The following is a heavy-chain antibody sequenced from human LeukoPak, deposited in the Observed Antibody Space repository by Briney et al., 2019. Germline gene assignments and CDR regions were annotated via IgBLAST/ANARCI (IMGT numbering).Heavy chain of an antibody. CDR1: GGSFSGYY. Sequence: PSETLSLTYAVYGGSFSGYYWSWIRQPPGKGLEWIGEINHSGSTNYNPSLKSRVTISVDTSKNQFSLKLSSVTAADTAVYYCARSRMRVPFDYWGQGTLVTVSS. J-gene: IGHJ4*02. CDR3: ARSRMRVPFDY. CDR2: INHSGST. D-gene: IGHD2-8*01. V-gene: IGHV4-34*01.